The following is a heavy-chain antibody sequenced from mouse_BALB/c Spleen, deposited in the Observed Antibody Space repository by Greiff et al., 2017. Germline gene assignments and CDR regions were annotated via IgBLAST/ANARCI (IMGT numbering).Heavy chain of an antibody. CDR1: GYTFSSYW. V-gene: IGHV1-9*01. CDR3: AGRLYDGYDDY. CDR2: ILPGSGST. J-gene: IGHJ2*01. Sequence: VQLQQSGAELMKPGASVKISCKATGYTFSSYWIEWVKQRPGHGLEWIGEILPGSGSTNYNEKFKGKSTFTADTSSNTAYMQLSSLTSDDSAVYYCAGRLYDGYDDYWGQGTTLTVSS. D-gene: IGHD2-3*01.